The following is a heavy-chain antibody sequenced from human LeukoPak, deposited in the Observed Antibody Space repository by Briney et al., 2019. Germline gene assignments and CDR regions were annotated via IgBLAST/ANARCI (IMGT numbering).Heavy chain of an antibody. V-gene: IGHV3-74*03. CDR2: ANREGTTT. CDR3: ARDLDWILFDY. D-gene: IGHD3-9*01. CDR1: GFTFNTYW. J-gene: IGHJ4*02. Sequence: PGGSLRLSCAASGFTFNTYWMHWVRQAPGKGLVWVARANREGTTTTYADSVKGRFTISRDNAKNTLYLQMNNLRAEDTAVYYCARDLDWILFDYWGQGTLVTVSS.